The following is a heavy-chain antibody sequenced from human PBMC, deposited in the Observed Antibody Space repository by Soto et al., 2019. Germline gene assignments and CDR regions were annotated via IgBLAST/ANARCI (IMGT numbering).Heavy chain of an antibody. CDR2: IYHSGST. CDR3: ARRGLLTINSGYDWWEVAFDI. D-gene: IGHD5-12*01. V-gene: IGHV4-4*02. Sequence: SETLSLTCAVSSGSISSSNWWSWVRQPPGKGLEWIGEIYHSGSTNYNPSLKSRVTISVDKSKNQFSLKLSSVTAADTAVYYCARRGLLTINSGYDWWEVAFDIWGKGKMVTVPS. CDR1: SGSISSSNW. J-gene: IGHJ3*02.